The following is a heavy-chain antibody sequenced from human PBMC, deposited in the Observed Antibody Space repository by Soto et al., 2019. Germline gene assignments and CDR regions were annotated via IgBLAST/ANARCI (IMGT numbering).Heavy chain of an antibody. J-gene: IGHJ4*02. CDR2: IGGSGGT. CDR1: GFTFSSYA. V-gene: IGHV3-23*01. CDR3: AKGQGWSYYYDS. Sequence: EVQLLESGGGLVQPGGSLRLSCAASGFTFSSYAMSWVRLAPGKGLDWFSSIGGSGGTYYADSVKGRFTISRDNSKNMLYLHLNSLRAEDTAMYYCAKGQGWSYYYDSWGQGTLVTVSS. D-gene: IGHD2-15*01.